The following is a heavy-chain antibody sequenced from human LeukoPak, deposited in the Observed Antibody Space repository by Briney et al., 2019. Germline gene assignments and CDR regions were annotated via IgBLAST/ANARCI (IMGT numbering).Heavy chain of an antibody. CDR1: GFTFSSYG. J-gene: IGHJ4*02. CDR2: IWYDGSNK. V-gene: IGHV3-33*06. D-gene: IGHD4-11*01. Sequence: GRSLRLSCAASGFTFSSYGMHWVRQAPGKGLEWVAVIWYDGSNKYYADSVKGRFTISRDNSKNTLYLQMNSLRAEDTAVYYCAKDMGGDYRIDYWGQGTLVTVSS. CDR3: AKDMGGDYRIDY.